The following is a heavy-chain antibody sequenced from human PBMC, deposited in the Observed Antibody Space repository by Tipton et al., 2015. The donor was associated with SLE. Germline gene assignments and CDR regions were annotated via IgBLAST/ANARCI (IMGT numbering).Heavy chain of an antibody. CDR1: GYSFTTYT. Sequence: QLVQSGAEVKKTGASVKVSCKASGYSFTTYTITWVRQAPGQGLENMGWISAYNGRTDYAQKLQGRVTMSIDPATDTAYMELRSLTSDDTAVYYCARLQGCGGDCYACDFWGQGTLVTVSS. J-gene: IGHJ4*02. D-gene: IGHD2-21*01. CDR2: ISAYNGRT. CDR3: ARLQGCGGDCYACDF. V-gene: IGHV1-18*04.